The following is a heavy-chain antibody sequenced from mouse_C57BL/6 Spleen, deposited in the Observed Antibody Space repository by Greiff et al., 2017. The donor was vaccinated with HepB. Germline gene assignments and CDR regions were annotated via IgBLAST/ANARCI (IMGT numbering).Heavy chain of an antibody. J-gene: IGHJ2*01. CDR1: GFTFSDYY. D-gene: IGHD2-3*01. Sequence: EVQLVESEGGLVQPGSSMKLSCTASGFTFSDYYMAWVRQVPEKGLEWVANINYDGSSTYYLDSLKSRFIISRDNAKNILYLQMSSLKSEDTATYYCARDGDGYYPCFDYWGQGTTLTVSS. CDR3: ARDGDGYYPCFDY. V-gene: IGHV5-16*01. CDR2: INYDGSST.